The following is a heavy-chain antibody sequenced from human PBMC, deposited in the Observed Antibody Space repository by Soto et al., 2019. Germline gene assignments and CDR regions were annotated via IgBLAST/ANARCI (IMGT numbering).Heavy chain of an antibody. J-gene: IGHJ4*02. CDR2: ISYDGSNK. Sequence: ALRLSCAASVFTFSSYAMHWVRQAPGKGLEWVAVISYDGSNKYYADSVKGRFTISRDNSKNTLYLQMNSLRAEDTAVYYCARDLYYFDYWGQGTLVTVYS. CDR1: VFTFSSYA. CDR3: ARDLYYFDY. V-gene: IGHV3-30-3*01.